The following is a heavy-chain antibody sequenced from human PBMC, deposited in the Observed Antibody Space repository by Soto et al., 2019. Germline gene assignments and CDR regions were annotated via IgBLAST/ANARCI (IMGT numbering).Heavy chain of an antibody. CDR3: ARGEGYCSGGSCYRWFDP. Sequence: QVQLVQSGAEVKKPGASVKVSCKASGYTFTKYAMHWVRQAPGQRLEWMGWINAGNGNTKYSQKFQGRVPITRDTSASTAYMELSSLRSEDTAVYYCARGEGYCSGGSCYRWFDPWGQGTLVTVSS. D-gene: IGHD2-15*01. J-gene: IGHJ5*02. V-gene: IGHV1-3*01. CDR2: INAGNGNT. CDR1: GYTFTKYA.